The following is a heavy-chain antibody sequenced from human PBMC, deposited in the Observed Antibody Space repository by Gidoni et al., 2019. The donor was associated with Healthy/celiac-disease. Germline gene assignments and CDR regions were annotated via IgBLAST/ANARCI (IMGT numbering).Heavy chain of an antibody. Sequence: QVQLQESGPGLVKPSETLSLTCTVSGGSISRYYWSWIRQPPGKGPEWIGYIDYSGSTNYNPSLKSRVTISVDTSKNQFSLKLSSVTAADTAVYYCARAVPFGVVMGVAFDIWGQGTMVTVSS. D-gene: IGHD3-3*01. CDR1: GGSISRYY. J-gene: IGHJ3*02. V-gene: IGHV4-59*01. CDR3: ARAVPFGVVMGVAFDI. CDR2: IDYSGST.